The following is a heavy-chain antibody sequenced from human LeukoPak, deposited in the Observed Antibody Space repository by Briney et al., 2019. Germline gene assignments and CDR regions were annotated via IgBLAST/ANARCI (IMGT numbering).Heavy chain of an antibody. CDR3: ARGRREYYDSSGYYYGSFDY. CDR2: IYHSGST. D-gene: IGHD3-22*01. V-gene: IGHV4-4*02. Sequence: PSETLSLTCAVSGGSISSSNWWSWVRQPPGKGLEWIGEIYHSGSTNYNPSLKSRVTISVDKSKNQFSLKLSSVTAADTAVYYCARGRREYYDSSGYYYGSFDYWGQGTLVTVSS. J-gene: IGHJ4*02. CDR1: GGSISSSNW.